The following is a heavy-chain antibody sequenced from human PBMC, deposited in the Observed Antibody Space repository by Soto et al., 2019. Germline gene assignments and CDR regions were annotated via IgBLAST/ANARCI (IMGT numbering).Heavy chain of an antibody. CDR3: ARAISGYVT. D-gene: IGHD5-12*01. V-gene: IGHV1-3*01. CDR2: INAGNGDT. J-gene: IGHJ4*02. CDR1: GISYSTYV. Sequence: VQLVQSGAEVKKPGASVRISCTASGISYSTYVIHWVRQAPGQGLEWMGWINAGNGDTRYSQRFQGRVTLTRDTSATTTYMDLGSLRSEYTSIYYCARAISGYVTWGQGTLVTVSS.